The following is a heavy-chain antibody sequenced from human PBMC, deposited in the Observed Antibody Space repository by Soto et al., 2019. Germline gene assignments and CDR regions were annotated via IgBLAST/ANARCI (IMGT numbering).Heavy chain of an antibody. Sequence: GGSLRLSCAASGFTFSSYWMSWVRQAPGKGLEWVANIKQDGSEKYYVDSVKGRFTISRDNAKNSLYLQMNSLRAEDTAVYYCATGLHLLYGSGSYYLYYYYGMDFWGQGTTVTVSS. CDR1: GFTFSSYW. CDR2: IKQDGSEK. D-gene: IGHD3-10*01. CDR3: ATGLHLLYGSGSYYLYYYYGMDF. V-gene: IGHV3-7*01. J-gene: IGHJ6*02.